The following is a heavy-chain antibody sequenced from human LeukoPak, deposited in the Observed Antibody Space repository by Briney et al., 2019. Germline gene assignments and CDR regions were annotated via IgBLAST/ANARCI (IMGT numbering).Heavy chain of an antibody. CDR2: IGAYNGNT. CDR3: ARDMVRVVPAAMPYYYYYGMDV. V-gene: IGHV1-18*01. CDR1: GYTFTSYG. J-gene: IGHJ6*02. D-gene: IGHD2-2*01. Sequence: ASVKVSCKASGYTFTSYGISWVRQAPGQGLEWMGWIGAYNGNTNYAQKLQGRVTMTTDTSTSTAYMELRSLRSDDTAVYYCARDMVRVVPAAMPYYYYYGMDVWGQGTTVTVSS.